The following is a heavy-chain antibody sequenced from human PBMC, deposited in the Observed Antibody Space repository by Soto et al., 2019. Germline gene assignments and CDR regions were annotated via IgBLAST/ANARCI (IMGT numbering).Heavy chain of an antibody. Sequence: PGGSLRLSCAASGFTFSSYAMHWVRQAPGKGLEWVAVISYDGSNKYYADSVKGRFTISRDNSKNTLYLQMNSLRAEDTAVYYCARAQYCSGGSCYSPWFDPWGQGTLVTVSS. V-gene: IGHV3-30-3*01. J-gene: IGHJ5*02. CDR1: GFTFSSYA. CDR2: ISYDGSNK. D-gene: IGHD2-15*01. CDR3: ARAQYCSGGSCYSPWFDP.